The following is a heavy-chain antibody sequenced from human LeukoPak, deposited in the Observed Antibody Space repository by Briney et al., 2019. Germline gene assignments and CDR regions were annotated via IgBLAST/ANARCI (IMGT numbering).Heavy chain of an antibody. Sequence: PSETLSLTCAVSGGSISSGGYSWSWIRQPPGKGLEWNGYIYHSGSTYYNPSLKSRVTISVDRCKNQFSLKLSSVTAADTAVYYCARNARGTDYWGQGTLVTVSS. V-gene: IGHV4-30-2*01. J-gene: IGHJ4*02. CDR2: IYHSGST. CDR3: ARNARGTDY. CDR1: GGSISSGGYS.